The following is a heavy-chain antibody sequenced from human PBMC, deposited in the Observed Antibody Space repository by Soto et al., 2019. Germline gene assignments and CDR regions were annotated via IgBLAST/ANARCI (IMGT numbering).Heavy chain of an antibody. D-gene: IGHD3-10*01. V-gene: IGHV2-5*01. CDR1: GFSFSTAGVS. Sequence: QITLKESGPTLVKPTQTLTLTCTFSGFSFSTAGVSVGWIRQPPGKALEWLALIFWNDDKRYSPSLKSRLTITNDTSKNQVVLTMTNMHPVDTATYYCAHRTYGSGSWNVWGQGTTVTVSS. CDR3: AHRTYGSGSWNV. CDR2: IFWNDDK. J-gene: IGHJ6*02.